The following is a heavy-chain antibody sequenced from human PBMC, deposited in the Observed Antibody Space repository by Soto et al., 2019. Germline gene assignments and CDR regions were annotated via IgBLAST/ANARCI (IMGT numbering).Heavy chain of an antibody. CDR3: ARDEPGIAAAGTGVDY. CDR2: INPSGGST. D-gene: IGHD6-13*01. V-gene: IGHV1-46*01. CDR1: GYTFTSYY. Sequence: GASVKVSCKASGYTFTSYYMHWARQAPGQGLEWMGIINPSGGSTSYAQKFQGRVTMTRDTSTSTVYMELSSLRSEDTAVYYCARDEPGIAAAGTGVDYWGQGTLVTVSS. J-gene: IGHJ4*02.